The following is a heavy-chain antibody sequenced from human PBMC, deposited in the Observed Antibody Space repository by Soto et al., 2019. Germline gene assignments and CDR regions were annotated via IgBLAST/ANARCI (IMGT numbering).Heavy chain of an antibody. J-gene: IGHJ3*01. D-gene: IGHD1-26*01. CDR1: GFTFSTYC. Sequence: GGSLRFSCAASGFTFSTYCMNWVRQAPGKGLEWVSSISATSTYIYYADSVKGRFSISRANAKNSLYLQINSLRAEDTAVYYCVRDFSRIVGATADAFDVWGQGTMVTVSS. V-gene: IGHV3-21*01. CDR3: VRDFSRIVGATADAFDV. CDR2: ISATSTYI.